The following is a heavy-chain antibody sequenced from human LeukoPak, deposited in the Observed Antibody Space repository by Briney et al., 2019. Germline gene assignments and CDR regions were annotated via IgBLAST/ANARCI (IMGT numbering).Heavy chain of an antibody. D-gene: IGHD1-26*01. V-gene: IGHV3-48*04. J-gene: IGHJ1*01. Sequence: GGSLRLSCAASGFTFRIFGLNWVRQAPGKGPEWVSYIDARSGITYYADSVQGRFTISRDDARESVFLQMDGLRVDDTAVYYCATSIVGLTYDEHFQHWGQGTLVTVSS. CDR2: IDARSGIT. CDR1: GFTFRIFG. CDR3: ATSIVGLTYDEHFQH.